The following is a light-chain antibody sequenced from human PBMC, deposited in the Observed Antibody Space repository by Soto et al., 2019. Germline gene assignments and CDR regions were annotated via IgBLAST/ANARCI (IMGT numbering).Light chain of an antibody. CDR1: QSVGSN. CDR2: RAS. Sequence: EIVMTQSPATLSLSPGERAILSCRASQSVGSNLAWYQQKPGQAPRLLIYRASTRATGIPARFSGSGSGTEFTLTISSLQSEDFAVYYCQQYNNRPPWTFGQGTKVEIK. CDR3: QQYNNRPPWT. V-gene: IGKV3-15*01. J-gene: IGKJ1*01.